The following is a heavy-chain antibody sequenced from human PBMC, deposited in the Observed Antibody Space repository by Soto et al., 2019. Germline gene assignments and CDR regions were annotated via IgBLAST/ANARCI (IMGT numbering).Heavy chain of an antibody. D-gene: IGHD6-19*01. V-gene: IGHV3-53*04. CDR1: GFTVSSNY. Sequence: EVQLVESGGGLVQPGGSLRLSCAASGFTVSSNYMSWVRQAPGKGLEWVSVIYSGGSTYYADSVKGRFTISRHNSKNTLYPQMNGLRAEDSAVFYCARKGAGTVCWGQGTLMTVSS. CDR3: ARKGAGTVC. J-gene: IGHJ4*02. CDR2: IYSGGST.